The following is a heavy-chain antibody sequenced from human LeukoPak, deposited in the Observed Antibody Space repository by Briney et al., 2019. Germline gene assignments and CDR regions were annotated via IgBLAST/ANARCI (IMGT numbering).Heavy chain of an antibody. J-gene: IGHJ4*02. D-gene: IGHD1-14*01. CDR3: ARDPEGNQDFDH. CDR2: ISGYNGET. CDR1: GYSFTTYG. Sequence: ASVKVSCKASGYSFTTYGISWVRQGPGQGLEWVGWISGYNGETNYAQKVQGRVTMTTDTSTSTAYIELRSLRSDDTAVYYCARDPEGNQDFDHWGQGTLVTVSS. V-gene: IGHV1-18*01.